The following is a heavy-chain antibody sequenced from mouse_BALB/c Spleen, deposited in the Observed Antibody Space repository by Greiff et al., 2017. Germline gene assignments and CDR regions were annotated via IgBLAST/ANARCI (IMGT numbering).Heavy chain of an antibody. CDR3: ARHYGYDKAWFAY. CDR2: ISYSGST. D-gene: IGHD2-2*01. V-gene: IGHV3-8*02. Sequence: EVHLVESGPSLVKPSQTLSLTCSVTGDSITSGYWNWIRKFPGNKLEYMGYISYSGSTYYNPSLKSRISITRDTSKNQYYLQLNSVTTEDTATYYCARHYGYDKAWFAYWGQGTLVTVSA. J-gene: IGHJ3*01. CDR1: GDSITSGY.